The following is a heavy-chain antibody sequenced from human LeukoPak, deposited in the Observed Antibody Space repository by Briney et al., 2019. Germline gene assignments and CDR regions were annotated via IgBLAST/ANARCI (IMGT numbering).Heavy chain of an antibody. V-gene: IGHV5-51*01. Sequence: GASLKISCKGSGYSFTSYWIGWVRQMPGKGLEWMRIIYPGDSDARYSPSFQGQVTISADKSITTASLQWSSLKASDTAMYYCARAPEYYDSSAIFDYWGQGTLVTVLS. CDR3: ARAPEYYDSSAIFDY. CDR1: GYSFTSYW. D-gene: IGHD3-22*01. CDR2: IYPGDSDA. J-gene: IGHJ4*02.